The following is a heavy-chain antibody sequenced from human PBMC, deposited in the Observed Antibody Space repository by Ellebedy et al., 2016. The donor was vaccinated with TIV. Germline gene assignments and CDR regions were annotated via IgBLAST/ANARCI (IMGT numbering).Heavy chain of an antibody. V-gene: IGHV3-33*01. J-gene: IGHJ6*03. Sequence: GGSLRLXCAASGFTFSNYGMHWVRQAPGTEPEWVAALWNDGSNEEYTVSVRGRFTISRDNSKNTLSLQMDSLRAEDTAVYYCARDSRPNNPGFLGYMDVWGKGTTVSVSS. CDR2: LWNDGSNE. CDR1: GFTFSNYG. D-gene: IGHD1/OR15-1a*01. CDR3: ARDSRPNNPGFLGYMDV.